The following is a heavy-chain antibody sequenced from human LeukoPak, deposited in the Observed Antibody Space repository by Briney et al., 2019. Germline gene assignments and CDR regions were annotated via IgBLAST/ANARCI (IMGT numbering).Heavy chain of an antibody. CDR3: ARGRAFMITFGGVTPGYYGMDV. CDR1: GGSFSVYY. D-gene: IGHD3-16*01. CDR2: INHSGST. Sequence: PSETLSLTCAVYGGSFSVYYWSWIRQPPGKGLEWIGEINHSGSTNYNPSLKSRVTISVDTSKNQFSLKLSSVTAADTAVYYCARGRAFMITFGGVTPGYYGMDVWGQGTTVTVSS. J-gene: IGHJ6*02. V-gene: IGHV4-34*01.